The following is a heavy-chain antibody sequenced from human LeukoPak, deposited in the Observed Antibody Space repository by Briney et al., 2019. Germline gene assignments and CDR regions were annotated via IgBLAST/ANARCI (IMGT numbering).Heavy chain of an antibody. D-gene: IGHD3-16*01. Sequence: SVKVSCKASGGTSSSYAISWVRQAPGQGLEWIGRIIPIFGTANYAQKFQGRVTITTDESTSTAYMELSSLRSEDTAVYYCAAGLSKHPGEGYYFDYWGQGTLVTVSS. J-gene: IGHJ4*02. V-gene: IGHV1-69*05. CDR2: IIPIFGTA. CDR3: AAGLSKHPGEGYYFDY. CDR1: GGTSSSYA.